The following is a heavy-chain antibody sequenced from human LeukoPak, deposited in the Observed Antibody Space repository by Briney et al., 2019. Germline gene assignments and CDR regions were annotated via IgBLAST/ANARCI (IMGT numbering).Heavy chain of an antibody. CDR1: GLTFSSYW. CDR2: IRGDGSDK. D-gene: IGHD6-19*01. CDR3: ARWGPNTSGFDY. J-gene: IGHJ4*02. V-gene: IGHV3-7*05. Sequence: GGSLRLSCAASGLTFSSYWMSWVRQAPGKGLEWVANIRGDGSDKYYMDSVKGRFTISRVNAKNSLYLQMNSLRAEDTAVYYCARWGPNTSGFDYWGQGTLVTVSS.